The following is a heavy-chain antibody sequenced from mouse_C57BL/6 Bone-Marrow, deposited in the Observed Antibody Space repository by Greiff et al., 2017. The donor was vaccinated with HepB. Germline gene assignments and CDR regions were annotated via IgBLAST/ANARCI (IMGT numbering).Heavy chain of an antibody. Sequence: EVQVVESGGGLVKPGGSLKLSCAASGFTFSDYGMHWVRQAPEKGLEWVAYISSGSSTIYYADTVKGRFTISRDNAKNTLFLQMTSLRSEDTAMYYWARGGYDGYYAWYFDVWGTGTTVTVSS. CDR1: GFTFSDYG. CDR3: ARGGYDGYYAWYFDV. J-gene: IGHJ1*03. V-gene: IGHV5-17*01. CDR2: ISSGSSTI. D-gene: IGHD2-3*01.